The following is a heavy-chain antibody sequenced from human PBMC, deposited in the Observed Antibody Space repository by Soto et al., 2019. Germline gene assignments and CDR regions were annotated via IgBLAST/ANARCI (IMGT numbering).Heavy chain of an antibody. CDR2: IYYSGST. CDR1: GGSISSGGYY. J-gene: IGHJ6*02. CDR3: ARDNPEIQGNYGMDV. V-gene: IGHV4-31*03. D-gene: IGHD5-18*01. Sequence: ASETLSLTCTVSGGSISSGGYYWSWIRQHPGKGLEWIGYIYYSGSTYYNPSLKSRVTISVDTSKNQFSLKLSSVTAADTAVYYCARDNPEIQGNYGMDVWGQGTTVTVSS.